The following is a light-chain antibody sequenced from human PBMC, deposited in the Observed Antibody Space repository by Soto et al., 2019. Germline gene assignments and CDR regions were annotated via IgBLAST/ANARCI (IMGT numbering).Light chain of an antibody. CDR1: QAISSY. Sequence: DIRLTQSPSLLPASVGDRVTITCRASQAISSYLAWYQQKPGKAPKLLIYAASTLQSGVPSRFSGSGSGTEFTLTISSLQPEDFATYYCQHLNGYPRTFGQGTKVEI. J-gene: IGKJ1*01. CDR3: QHLNGYPRT. V-gene: IGKV1-9*01. CDR2: AAS.